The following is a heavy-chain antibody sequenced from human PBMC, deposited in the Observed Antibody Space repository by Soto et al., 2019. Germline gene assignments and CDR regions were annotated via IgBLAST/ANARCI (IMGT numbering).Heavy chain of an antibody. J-gene: IGHJ4*01. D-gene: IGHD1-26*01. CDR1: GFTFSSYW. CDR3: VRTPGCGNYCSDY. Sequence: EVQLVESGGGLVQPGGSLRLSCAASGFTFSSYWMNWVRQAPGKGLVWVSRINSDGSITNYADSVKGRFTISRDNAKNTLYLQMNSLRVEHTAVYHCVRTPGCGNYCSDYWGQGTLVTVSS. CDR2: INSDGSIT. V-gene: IGHV3-74*01.